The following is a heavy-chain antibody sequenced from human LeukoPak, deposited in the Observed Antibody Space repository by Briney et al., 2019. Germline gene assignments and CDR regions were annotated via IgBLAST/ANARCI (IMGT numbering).Heavy chain of an antibody. D-gene: IGHD5-12*01. CDR3: ARLGWATAPLDY. CDR2: ISSSSRYT. V-gene: IGHV3-11*06. CDR1: AFTFSDYY. J-gene: IGHJ4*02. Sequence: PGRSLRLSCAPSAFTFSDYYMSWIRHAPGKGLEWVSYISSSSRYTNYADSVKGRFTISRDNAKNSLYRQMNSLRAEDTAVYYCARLGWATAPLDYWGQGTLVTVSS.